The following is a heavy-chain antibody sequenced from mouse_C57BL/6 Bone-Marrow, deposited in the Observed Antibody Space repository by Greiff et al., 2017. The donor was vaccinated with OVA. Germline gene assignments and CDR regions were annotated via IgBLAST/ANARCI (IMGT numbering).Heavy chain of an antibody. Sequence: DVKLVESGGGLVQPGGSMKLSCAASGFTFSDAWMDWVRQSPEKGLEWVAEIRNNANNHASYYAESVKGRFTISRDDSKSSVYLQMNSVRAEDTGIYYCASYEGYLWYFDDWGTGTTVTVSS. D-gene: IGHD2-3*01. J-gene: IGHJ1*03. V-gene: IGHV6-6*01. CDR1: GFTFSDAW. CDR2: IRNNANNHAS. CDR3: ASYEGYLWYFDD.